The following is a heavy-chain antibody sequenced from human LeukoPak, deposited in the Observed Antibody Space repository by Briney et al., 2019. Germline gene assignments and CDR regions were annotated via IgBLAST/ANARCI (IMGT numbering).Heavy chain of an antibody. J-gene: IGHJ4*02. D-gene: IGHD3-22*01. CDR2: IYYSGST. CDR3: ARHYYDSSGYYYVGYFDY. V-gene: IGHV4-59*08. Sequence: PSETLSLTRTVSGGSISSYYWSWIRQPPGKGLEWIGYIYYSGSTNYNPSLKSRVTISVDTSKNQFSLKLSSVTAADTAVYYCARHYYDSSGYYYVGYFDYWGQGTLVTVSS. CDR1: GGSISSYY.